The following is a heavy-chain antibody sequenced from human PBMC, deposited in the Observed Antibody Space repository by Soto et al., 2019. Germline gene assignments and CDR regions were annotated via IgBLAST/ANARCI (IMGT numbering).Heavy chain of an antibody. D-gene: IGHD2-15*01. CDR1: GGTFSSYT. V-gene: IGHV1-69*04. J-gene: IGHJ6*03. CDR2: IIPILGIA. Sequence: SVKVSCKASGGTFSSYTISWVRQAPGQGLEWMGRIIPILGIANYAQKFQGRVTITADKSTSTAYIELSSLRSEDTAVYYCARDASSEVGVVAASTPYYYYYYMDVWGKGTTVTVSS. CDR3: ARDASSEVGVVAASTPYYYYYYMDV.